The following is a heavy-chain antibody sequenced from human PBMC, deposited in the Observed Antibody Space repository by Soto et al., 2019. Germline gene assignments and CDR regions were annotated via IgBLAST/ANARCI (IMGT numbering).Heavy chain of an antibody. CDR1: GYAFTSYS. Sequence: ASLKVSCKASGYAFTSYSMHWVRQAPGQRLEWMGWINAGNGNTKYSQKFQGRVTITRDTSASTAYMELSSLRSEDTAVYYCAREVLMVYAGWGQGTLVTVSS. D-gene: IGHD2-8*01. V-gene: IGHV1-3*01. J-gene: IGHJ4*02. CDR3: AREVLMVYAG. CDR2: INAGNGNT.